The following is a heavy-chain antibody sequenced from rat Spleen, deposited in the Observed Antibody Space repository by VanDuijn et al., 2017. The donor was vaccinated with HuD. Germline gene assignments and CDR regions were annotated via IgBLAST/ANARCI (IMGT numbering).Heavy chain of an antibody. D-gene: IGHD4-6*01. J-gene: IGHJ3*01. CDR3: ARPSFGFPFAY. V-gene: IGHV5-7*01. CDR2: INYDDNNT. CDR1: GFTFSDYN. Sequence: EVQLVESGGGLVQPGRSLKLSCAASGFTFSDYNMAWVRQAPKKGLEWVAIINYDDNNTYYRDSVKGRFTISRDNAKSTLYLQMDSLRSEDTATYNCARPSFGFPFAYGGQGPLVTVSS.